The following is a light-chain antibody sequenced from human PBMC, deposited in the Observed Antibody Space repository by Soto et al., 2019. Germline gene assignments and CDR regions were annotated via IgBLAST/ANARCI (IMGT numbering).Light chain of an antibody. CDR1: KLGDKY. J-gene: IGLJ2*01. V-gene: IGLV3-1*01. Sequence: YALTQPPSVSVSPGQTASITCSGDKLGDKYACWYQQRPGQSPVLVIYQDTKRPSGIPERFSGSNSGNTATLTISGTQAMDEADYYCQTWDSSAVVFGGGTKLTVL. CDR3: QTWDSSAVV. CDR2: QDT.